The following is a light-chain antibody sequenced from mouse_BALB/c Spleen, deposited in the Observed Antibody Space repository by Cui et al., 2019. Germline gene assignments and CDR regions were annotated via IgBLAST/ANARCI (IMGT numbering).Light chain of an antibody. CDR1: SSVSY. CDR3: HQWSSYPRT. Sequence: QIVLTQSQAIISTSPGEEVTMTCSASSSVSYMHWYQQKSGTSPKLLIYGTSNLASGVPARFSGSGSGTFYSLTISSMEAEDAADYYCHQWSSYPRTFGGGTKLEIK. V-gene: IGKV4-80*01. J-gene: IGKJ1*01. CDR2: GTS.